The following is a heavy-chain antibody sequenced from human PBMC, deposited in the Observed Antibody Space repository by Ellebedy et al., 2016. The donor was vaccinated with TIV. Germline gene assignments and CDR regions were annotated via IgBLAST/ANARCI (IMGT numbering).Heavy chain of an antibody. D-gene: IGHD3-10*01. CDR2: VNYSGFT. CDR1: GGSISTYY. J-gene: IGHJ5*02. V-gene: IGHV4-59*08. CDR3: ARGNFYGSGSSFWFDP. Sequence: SETLSLTCTVSGGSISTYYWTWIRQPPGKGLEWVGYVNYSGFTNNNPSLKSRATISVDTSKKQFSLDLSTVTAADTAVYYCARGNFYGSGSSFWFDPWGQGILVTVSS.